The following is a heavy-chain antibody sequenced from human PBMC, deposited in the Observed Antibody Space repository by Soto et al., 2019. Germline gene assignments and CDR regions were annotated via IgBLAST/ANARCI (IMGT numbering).Heavy chain of an antibody. V-gene: IGHV3-23*01. CDR2: ISGSGGST. J-gene: IGHJ4*02. Sequence: GGSLRLSCAASGFTFSSYAMSWVRQAPGKGLEWVSAISGSGGSTYYADSVKGRFTISRDNSKNTLYLQMNSLRAEDTAVYYCAKVQEMATINPAYYFDYWGQGTLVTVSS. D-gene: IGHD5-12*01. CDR3: AKVQEMATINPAYYFDY. CDR1: GFTFSSYA.